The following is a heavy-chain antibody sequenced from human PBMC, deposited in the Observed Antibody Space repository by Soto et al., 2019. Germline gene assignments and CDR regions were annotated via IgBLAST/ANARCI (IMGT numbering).Heavy chain of an antibody. CDR3: ASVLTTGVTPYSFDF. CDR1: GYSFTSYW. D-gene: IGHD1-1*01. Sequence: PGESLKISCKGSGYSFTSYWIGWVRQMPGKGLEWMGIIYPGDSDTRYSPSFQGQVTISADKSISTAYLQWSSLKASDTAMNYRASVLTTGVTPYSFDFCGQATLVT. V-gene: IGHV5-51*01. CDR2: IYPGDSDT. J-gene: IGHJ4*02.